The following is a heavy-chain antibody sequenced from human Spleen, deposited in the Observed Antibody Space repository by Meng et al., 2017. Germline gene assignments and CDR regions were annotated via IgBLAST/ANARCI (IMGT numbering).Heavy chain of an antibody. CDR3: ARDNDEHTYAYSYFHH. CDR1: GVSISTSYW. CDR2: IYHSGTT. Sequence: QPQLQESCPGLVKPSGTLSLTCAVAGVSISTSYWWTWVRQPPGKGLEWIGEIYHSGTTDYNPSLKSRVTISVDTSKSQFSLKLTSVTAADTAVYYCARDNDEHTYAYSYFHHWGRGTLVTVSS. V-gene: IGHV4-4*02. J-gene: IGHJ1*01. D-gene: IGHD3-16*01.